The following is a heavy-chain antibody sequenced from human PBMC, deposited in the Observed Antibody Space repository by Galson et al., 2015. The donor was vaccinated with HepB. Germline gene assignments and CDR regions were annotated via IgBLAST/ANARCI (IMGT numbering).Heavy chain of an antibody. Sequence: SLRLSCAASGFTFSTYWMNWVRQAPGKGLEWVANIQQDGSEKYYVDSVKGRFTISRDNAKNSLYLQMNSLRAEDTAVYYCARALPRGGFLEWLPTPLDYWGQGILVTVSS. J-gene: IGHJ4*02. V-gene: IGHV3-7*03. CDR3: ARALPRGGFLEWLPTPLDY. CDR2: IQQDGSEK. CDR1: GFTFSTYW. D-gene: IGHD3-3*01.